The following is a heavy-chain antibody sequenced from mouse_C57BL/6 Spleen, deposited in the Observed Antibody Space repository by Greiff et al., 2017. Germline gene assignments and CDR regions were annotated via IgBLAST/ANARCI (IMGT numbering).Heavy chain of an antibody. CDR1: GFTFSSYA. CDR2: ISSGGDYI. Sequence: EVHLVESGEGLVKPGGSLKLSCAASGFTFSSYAMSWVRQTPEKRLEWVAYISSGGDYIYYADTVKGRFTISRDNARNTLYLQMSSLKSEDTAMYYCTRDPLYYGSPDWYFDVWGTGTTVTVSS. CDR3: TRDPLYYGSPDWYFDV. V-gene: IGHV5-9-1*02. D-gene: IGHD1-1*01. J-gene: IGHJ1*03.